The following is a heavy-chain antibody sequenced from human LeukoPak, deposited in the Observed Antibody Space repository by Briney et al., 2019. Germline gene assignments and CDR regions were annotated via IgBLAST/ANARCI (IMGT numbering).Heavy chain of an antibody. CDR1: GDSISSSNYY. CDR3: ARVRDSAAAGTVDY. CDR2: IYYSGNT. D-gene: IGHD6-13*01. Sequence: SETLSLTFTVSGDSISSSNYYWGWIRQPPGKGLEWIGSIYYSGNTYYNPSLKSRVTISVDTSKNQFSLKLNSVTAADTAVYYCARVRDSAAAGTVDYWGQGTLVTVSS. J-gene: IGHJ4*02. V-gene: IGHV4-39*07.